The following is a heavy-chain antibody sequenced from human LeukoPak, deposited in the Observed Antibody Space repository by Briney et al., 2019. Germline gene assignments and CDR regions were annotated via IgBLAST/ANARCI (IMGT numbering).Heavy chain of an antibody. CDR2: IWYDGSNK. CDR3: AKGGGTATMVRGVIIGDYFDY. Sequence: GGSLRLSCAASGFTFSSYGMHWVRQAPGKGLEWVAVIWYDGSNKYYADSVKGRFTISGDNSKNTLYLQMNSLRAEDTAVYYCAKGGGTATMVRGVIIGDYFDYWGQGTLVTVSS. CDR1: GFTFSSYG. D-gene: IGHD3-10*01. J-gene: IGHJ4*02. V-gene: IGHV3-33*06.